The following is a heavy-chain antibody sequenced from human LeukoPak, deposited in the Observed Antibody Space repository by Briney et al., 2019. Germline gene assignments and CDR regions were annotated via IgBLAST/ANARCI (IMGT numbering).Heavy chain of an antibody. D-gene: IGHD6-13*01. Sequence: PSETLSLTCAVYGGSFSGYYWSWIRQPPGKGLEWIGEINHSGSTNYNPSLKSRVTISVDTSKNQFSLKLSSVTAADTAVYYCARAIAAAGTQYYFDYWGQGTLVTVSS. J-gene: IGHJ4*02. CDR2: INHSGST. CDR1: GGSFSGYY. V-gene: IGHV4-34*01. CDR3: ARAIAAAGTQYYFDY.